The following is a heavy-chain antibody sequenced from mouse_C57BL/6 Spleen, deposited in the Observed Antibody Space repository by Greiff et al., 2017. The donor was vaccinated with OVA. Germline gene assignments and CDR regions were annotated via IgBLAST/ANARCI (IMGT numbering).Heavy chain of an antibody. J-gene: IGHJ2*01. Sequence: QVQLQQPGAELVRPGTSVKLSCKASGYTFTSYWMHWVKQRPGQGLEWIGVIDPSDSYTNYNQKFKGKATWTVDTSSSTAYMQLSSLTSEDSAVYYCARPEGYWGQGTTLTVAS. CDR2: IDPSDSYT. CDR3: ARPEGY. CDR1: GYTFTSYW. V-gene: IGHV1-59*01.